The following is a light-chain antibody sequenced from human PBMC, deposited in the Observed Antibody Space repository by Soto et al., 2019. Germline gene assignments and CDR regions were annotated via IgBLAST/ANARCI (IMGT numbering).Light chain of an antibody. CDR3: SSYTSSNTLV. CDR1: SSDVGGYNY. Sequence: QSVLTQPASVSGSPGQSITISCAGTSSDVGGYNYVSWYQQHPGKAPKLMIYEVSNRPSGVSNRFSGSKSGNTASLTISGLQAEDEAAYYCSSYTSSNTLVFGGGTKVTVL. CDR2: EVS. J-gene: IGLJ3*02. V-gene: IGLV2-14*01.